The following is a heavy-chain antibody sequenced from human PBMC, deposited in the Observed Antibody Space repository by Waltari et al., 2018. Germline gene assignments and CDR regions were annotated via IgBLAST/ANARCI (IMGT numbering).Heavy chain of an antibody. J-gene: IGHJ4*02. V-gene: IGHV4-38-2*01. D-gene: IGHD3-10*01. CDR2: IYHSGST. CDR1: GYSISSGYY. Sequence: QVQLQESGPGLVKPSETLSLTCAVSGYSISSGYYWGWIRQPPGKGLEWIGSIYHSGSTYYNPSLKSRVTISVDTSKNQFSLKLSSVTAADTAVYYCAGSSMVRGVISGWGQGTLVTVSS. CDR3: AGSSMVRGVISG.